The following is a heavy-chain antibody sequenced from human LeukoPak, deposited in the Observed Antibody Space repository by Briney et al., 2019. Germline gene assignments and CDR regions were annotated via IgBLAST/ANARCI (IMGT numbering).Heavy chain of an antibody. D-gene: IGHD2-21*02. Sequence: SVKVSCKASGGTFSSYAISWVRQAPGQGLEWMGGIIPIFGTANYAQKFQGRVTITADESTSTAYMELSSLRSEDTAVYYCARTADSYCGGDCYTLDCWGQGTLVTVSS. CDR1: GGTFSSYA. CDR3: ARTADSYCGGDCYTLDC. J-gene: IGHJ4*02. CDR2: IIPIFGTA. V-gene: IGHV1-69*13.